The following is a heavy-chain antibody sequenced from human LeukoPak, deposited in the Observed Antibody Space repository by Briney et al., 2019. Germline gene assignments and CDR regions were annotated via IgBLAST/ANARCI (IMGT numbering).Heavy chain of an antibody. D-gene: IGHD5-18*01. CDR2: IIPIFGAA. Sequence: SVKVSCKASGGTFSSYAISWVRQAPGQGLEWMGGIIPIFGAANYAQKFQGRVTITTDESTSTAYMELSSLRSEDTAVYYCASTRRTAMPSYYFDYWGQGTLVTVSS. V-gene: IGHV1-69*05. CDR3: ASTRRTAMPSYYFDY. J-gene: IGHJ4*02. CDR1: GGTFSSYA.